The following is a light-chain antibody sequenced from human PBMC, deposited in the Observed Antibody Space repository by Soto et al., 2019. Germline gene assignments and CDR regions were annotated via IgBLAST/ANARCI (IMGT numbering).Light chain of an antibody. CDR2: DAS. V-gene: IGKV3-11*01. J-gene: IGKJ5*01. CDR1: QSVGSY. Sequence: EIVLTQSPATLSLSPGERATLSCSASQSVGSYLAWYQQKPGQAPRPLIYDASNRATGIPARFSGSGSGTDFTLTISSLEPEDFAVYYCQQRSNWPTITFGQGTRLEIK. CDR3: QQRSNWPTIT.